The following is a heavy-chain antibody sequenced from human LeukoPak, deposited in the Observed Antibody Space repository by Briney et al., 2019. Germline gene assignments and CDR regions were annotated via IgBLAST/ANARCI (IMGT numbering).Heavy chain of an antibody. V-gene: IGHV1-69*06. CDR1: GGTFSSYA. J-gene: IGHJ4*02. D-gene: IGHD2-15*01. Sequence: SVKVSCKASGGTFSSYAISWVRQAPGQGLEWMGGIIPIFGTANYAQKFQGRVTITADKSTSTAYMELGSLRSEDTAVYYCARALGYCSGGSCYSLDYWGQGTLVTVSS. CDR3: ARALGYCSGGSCYSLDY. CDR2: IIPIFGTA.